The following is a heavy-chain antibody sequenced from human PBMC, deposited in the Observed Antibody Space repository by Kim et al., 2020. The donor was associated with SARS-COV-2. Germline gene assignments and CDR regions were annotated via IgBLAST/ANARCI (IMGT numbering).Heavy chain of an antibody. V-gene: IGHV3-48*02. CDR1: GFTFSSYS. J-gene: IGHJ6*02. D-gene: IGHD3-16*02. CDR3: ARLYDYVWGSYRYTNYYYYYGMDV. CDR2: ISSSSSTI. Sequence: GGSLRLSCAASGFTFSSYSMNWVRQAPGKGLEWVSYISSSSSTIYYADSVKGRFTISRDNAKNSLYLQMNSLRDEDTAVYYCARLYDYVWGSYRYTNYYYYYGMDVWGQGTTVTVSS.